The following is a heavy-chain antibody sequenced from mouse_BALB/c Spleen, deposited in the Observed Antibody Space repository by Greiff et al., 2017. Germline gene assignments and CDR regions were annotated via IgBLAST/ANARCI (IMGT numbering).Heavy chain of an antibody. Sequence: QVQLQQSGPGLVAPSQSLSITCTVSGFSLTSYGVHWVRQPPGKGLEWLGVIWAGGSTNYNSALMSSLSISKDNSKSQVFLKMNSLQTDDTAMYYWARDYDDYDGRNYFDYWGQGTTVTVSS. CDR1: GFSLTSYG. D-gene: IGHD2-4*01. CDR2: IWAGGST. V-gene: IGHV2-9*02. J-gene: IGHJ2*01. CDR3: ARDYDDYDGRNYFDY.